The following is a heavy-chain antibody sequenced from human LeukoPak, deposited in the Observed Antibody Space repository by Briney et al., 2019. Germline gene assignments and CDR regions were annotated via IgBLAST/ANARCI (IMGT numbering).Heavy chain of an antibody. CDR1: GDPFSGLD. V-gene: IGHV4-59*08. D-gene: IGHD2-15*01. Sequence: SETLSLTCSVSGDPFSGLDEPGTRQPPGKGLEWIGYIYYSGSINYNPSLKSRVSISIDTSKHQISLKLSSVTAADTAVYYCGRHVRAGRLDYLDYWGQGALVTVSS. CDR3: GRHVRAGRLDYLDY. J-gene: IGHJ4*02. CDR2: IYYSGSI.